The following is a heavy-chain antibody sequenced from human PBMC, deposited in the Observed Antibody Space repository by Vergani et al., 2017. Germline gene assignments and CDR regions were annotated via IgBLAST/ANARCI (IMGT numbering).Heavy chain of an antibody. CDR2: IFSRGDST. D-gene: IGHD3-10*01. CDR3: GRYLGGIGGYYIDH. CDR1: GFTFSDYS. Sequence: EVQLLESGGGLAQPGGSLRLSCAASGFTFSDYSMSWVRQAPGKGLEWVSGIFSRGDSTYYADSVRGRFTISRDNSESTVFLQMSRLGADDTAVYYCGRYLGGIGGYYIDHWGQGTPVTVSS. J-gene: IGHJ4*02. V-gene: IGHV3-23*05.